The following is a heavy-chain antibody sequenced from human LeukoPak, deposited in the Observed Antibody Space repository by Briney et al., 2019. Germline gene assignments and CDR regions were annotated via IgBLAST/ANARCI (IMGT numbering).Heavy chain of an antibody. CDR3: ARSITIFGVATLGY. CDR1: GGTFSSYA. CDR2: INPSGGGSST. Sequence: GASVKVSCKASGGTFSSYAISWVRQAPGQGLEWMAMINPSGGGSSTTYAQKFQGTLTLTRDMSTSTVYMELSSLRSEDTAVYYCARSITIFGVATLGYWGQGTLVTVSS. V-gene: IGHV1-46*01. D-gene: IGHD3-3*01. J-gene: IGHJ4*02.